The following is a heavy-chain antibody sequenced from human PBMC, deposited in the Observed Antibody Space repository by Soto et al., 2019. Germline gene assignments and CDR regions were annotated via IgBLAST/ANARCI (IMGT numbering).Heavy chain of an antibody. CDR3: ARRMTTSLDF. J-gene: IGHJ4*02. D-gene: IGHD4-17*01. V-gene: IGHV1-69*01. Sequence: QVQLVQSGAEVKKPGSSVRVSCKASGASYSDYAIAWVRQAPGQGLEWMGGIIPKFSASKYAQKFHGRLTITADESTSTAYMELNSLTYEDTAVYYCARRMTTSLDFWGQGTLVTVSS. CDR2: IIPKFSAS. CDR1: GASYSDYA.